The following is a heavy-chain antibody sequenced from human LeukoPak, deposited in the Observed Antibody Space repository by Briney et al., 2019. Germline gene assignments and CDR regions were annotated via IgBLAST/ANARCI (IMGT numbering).Heavy chain of an antibody. CDR3: ARNTHYDFWSDYLYYFDY. CDR1: GFIFSSYA. CDR2: ISGSGGNT. D-gene: IGHD3-3*01. Sequence: PGGSLRLSCAASGFIFSSYAMSWVRQAPEKGLEWVSAISGSGGNTDYADSVKGRFTISRDNSKNTLYLQMNSLRAEDTAVYYCARNTHYDFWSDYLYYFDYWGQGTLVTVSS. V-gene: IGHV3-23*01. J-gene: IGHJ4*02.